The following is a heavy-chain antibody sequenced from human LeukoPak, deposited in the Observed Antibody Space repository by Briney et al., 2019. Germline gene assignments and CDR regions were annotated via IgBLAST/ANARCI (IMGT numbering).Heavy chain of an antibody. CDR3: AREPGYSSGWYYFDY. V-gene: IGHV1-69*05. CDR2: IIPIFGTA. Sequence: PVKVSCKASGGTFSSYAISWVRQAPGQGLEWMGRIIPIFGTANYAQKFQGRVTITTDESTSTAYMELSSLRSEDTAVYYCAREPGYSSGWYYFDYWGQGTLVTVSS. J-gene: IGHJ4*02. D-gene: IGHD6-19*01. CDR1: GGTFSSYA.